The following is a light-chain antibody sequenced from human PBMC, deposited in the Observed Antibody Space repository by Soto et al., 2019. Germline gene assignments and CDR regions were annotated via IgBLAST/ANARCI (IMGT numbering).Light chain of an antibody. J-gene: IGKJ5*01. CDR3: QHLDSYST. V-gene: IGKV1-9*01. CDR1: QGISSY. CDR2: AAS. Sequence: DIPLTQSPSFLSASVGDRVTITCRASQGISSYLAWYQQKPGKAPKLLIYAASTLQSGVPSRFSGSGSGTEFTLTISSLQPEDFATYYCQHLDSYSTFGHGTRLEIK.